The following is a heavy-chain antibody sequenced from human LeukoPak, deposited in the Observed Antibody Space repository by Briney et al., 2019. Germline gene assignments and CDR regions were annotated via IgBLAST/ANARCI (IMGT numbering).Heavy chain of an antibody. CDR1: GGSFSGYY. J-gene: IGHJ4*02. D-gene: IGHD6-19*01. CDR3: ARGKGSGWTFDY. Sequence: SETLSLTCAVYGGSFSGYYWTWIRQPPGKGLEWIGEINHSGSTNYNPSLKSRVTISVDTSKNQSSLKLSSVTAADTAVYYCARGKGSGWTFDYWGQGTLVTVSS. CDR2: INHSGST. V-gene: IGHV4-34*01.